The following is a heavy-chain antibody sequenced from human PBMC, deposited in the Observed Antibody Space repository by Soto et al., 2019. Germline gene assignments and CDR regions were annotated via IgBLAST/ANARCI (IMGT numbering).Heavy chain of an antibody. D-gene: IGHD6-19*01. V-gene: IGHV3-23*01. CDR2: ISGSGGST. Sequence: PGGSLRLSCAASGFTFSSFAMSWVRQAPGKGLDWVSAISGSGGSTYSADSVKGRFTISRDNSKNTLYLQMSSLRAEDTAVYYCAIDSSGFGGYYYYGMDVWGQGTTVTVSS. CDR1: GFTFSSFA. CDR3: AIDSSGFGGYYYYGMDV. J-gene: IGHJ6*02.